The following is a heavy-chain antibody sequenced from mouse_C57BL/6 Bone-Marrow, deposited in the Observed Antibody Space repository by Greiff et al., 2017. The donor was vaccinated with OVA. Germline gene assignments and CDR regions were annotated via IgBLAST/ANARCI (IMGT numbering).Heavy chain of an antibody. Sequence: QVQLQQPGAELVKPGASVKLSCKASGYTFTSYWMQWVKQRPGQGLEWIGEIDPSDSYTNYNQKFKGKATLTVDTSSSTAYMQLSSLTSEDSAVYYCAREGYYASSYGYFDVWGTGTTVTVSS. CDR1: GYTFTSYW. CDR3: AREGYYASSYGYFDV. V-gene: IGHV1-50*01. CDR2: IDPSDSYT. J-gene: IGHJ1*03. D-gene: IGHD1-1*01.